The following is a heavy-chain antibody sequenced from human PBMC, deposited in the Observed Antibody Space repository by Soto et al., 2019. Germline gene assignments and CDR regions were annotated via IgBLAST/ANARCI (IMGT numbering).Heavy chain of an antibody. J-gene: IGHJ6*02. D-gene: IGHD2-2*01. Sequence: SXKVSFRTSGYTXTNFGITWVRQAPGQGLEWMGWISAYNGNTNYAQNLQGRVTMTTDTPTSTAYMALRSMRSDDTAVYYCARVVGCSGTRCELGGAYYYYGMDVWGQGTTGTVSS. CDR3: ARVVGCSGTRCELGGAYYYYGMDV. CDR2: ISAYNGNT. CDR1: GYTXTNFG. V-gene: IGHV1-18*01.